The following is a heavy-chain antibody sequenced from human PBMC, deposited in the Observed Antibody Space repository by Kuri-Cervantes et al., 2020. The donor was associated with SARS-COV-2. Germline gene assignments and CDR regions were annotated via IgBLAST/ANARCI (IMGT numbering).Heavy chain of an antibody. CDR2: IYYSGST. D-gene: IGHD3-3*01. CDR1: GGSISSHY. V-gene: IGHV4-59*08. Sequence: SETLSLTCTVSGGSISSHYWSWIRQPPGKGLEWIGYIYYSGSTYYNPSLKSRVTISVDTSKNQFSLKLSSVTAADTAVYYCARRGFTIFGVAPGSYWGQGTLVTVSS. J-gene: IGHJ4*02. CDR3: ARRGFTIFGVAPGSY.